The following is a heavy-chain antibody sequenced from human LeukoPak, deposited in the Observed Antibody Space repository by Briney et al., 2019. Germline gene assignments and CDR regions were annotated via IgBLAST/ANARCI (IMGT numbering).Heavy chain of an antibody. CDR3: AKSSRWTLYGFHI. V-gene: IGHV1-2*02. CDR1: GYIFTGYY. Sequence: ASVKVSCKSAGYIFTGYYIDWVRQAPGQGLEWMGWINPDSGGTNYAQKFQGRVTMTRDTSITTAYMELSSLRSDDTAVYYCAKSSRWTLYGFHIWGQGTVVTVSS. D-gene: IGHD6-13*01. CDR2: INPDSGGT. J-gene: IGHJ3*02.